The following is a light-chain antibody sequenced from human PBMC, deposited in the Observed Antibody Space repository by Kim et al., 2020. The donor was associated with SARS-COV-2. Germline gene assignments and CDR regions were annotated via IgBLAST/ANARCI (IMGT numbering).Light chain of an antibody. CDR2: GTN. V-gene: IGLV3-19*01. CDR1: SLRSYY. J-gene: IGLJ2*01. Sequence: GQKVRNTCHGASLRSYYASWYQQRPGQAPVLVIYGTNNRPSGIPDRFSGSSSGNTASLTITGAQAEDEADYYCNSRDSSGNHLVVFGGGTQLTVL. CDR3: NSRDSSGNHLVV.